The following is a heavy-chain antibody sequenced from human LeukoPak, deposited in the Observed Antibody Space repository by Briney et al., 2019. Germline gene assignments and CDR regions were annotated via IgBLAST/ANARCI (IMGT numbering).Heavy chain of an antibody. CDR3: ARDPTEGFEELLSPPDY. D-gene: IGHD3-10*01. CDR2: INWNGGSI. Sequence: GGSLRLSCAASGFTFDDYGMSWVRHGPGKGLEWVSGINWNGGSIGYADSVKGRFTISRDNAKNSLYLQMNSLRAEDTALYYCARDPTEGFEELLSPPDYWGQGTLVTVSS. CDR1: GFTFDDYG. J-gene: IGHJ4*02. V-gene: IGHV3-20*04.